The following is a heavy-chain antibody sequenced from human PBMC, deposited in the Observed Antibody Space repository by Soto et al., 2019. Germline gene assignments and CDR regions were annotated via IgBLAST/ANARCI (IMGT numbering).Heavy chain of an antibody. CDR3: GRAKTPLSRHYFTYGMDY. CDR2: VYSGGGT. V-gene: IGHV4-59*01. J-gene: IGHJ6*02. Sequence: SETLSLTCIVSGGSLRRYSWIWIRQPPGTGLEWIVYVYSGGGTNYSPSFMGRVTISVDTTDNQFSLQLNSVTAADTAAYYCGRAKTPLSRHYFTYGMDYGGQGTT. D-gene: IGHD3-9*01. CDR1: GGSLRRYS.